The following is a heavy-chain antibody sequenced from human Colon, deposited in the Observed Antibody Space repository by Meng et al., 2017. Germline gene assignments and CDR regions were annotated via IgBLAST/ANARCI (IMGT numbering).Heavy chain of an antibody. CDR2: VYHRGDT. J-gene: IGHJ4*02. D-gene: IGHD1-1*01. CDR3: GRDQGRQLINH. Sequence: VRLQGSGAGWVKPPGTLSLTCTVSGDSISSDIWWSWVRQPPGKGLEWIGEVYHRGDTNYNPSLKSRVVISVDRSKNQFSLNLSSVTAADTAVYYCGRDQGRQLINHWGQGTLVTVSS. V-gene: IGHV4-4*03. CDR1: GDSISSDIW.